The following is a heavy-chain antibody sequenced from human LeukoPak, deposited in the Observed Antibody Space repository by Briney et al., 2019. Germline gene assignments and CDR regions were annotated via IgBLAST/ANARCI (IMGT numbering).Heavy chain of an antibody. D-gene: IGHD3-22*01. Sequence: SETLSLTCTVSGGSISSYYWSWIRQPPGKGLEWIGYIYYSGSTNYNPSLKSRVTISVDTSKNQFSLKLSSVTAADTAVYYCARDVYYASRKPYYYMDVWGKGTTVTVSS. CDR1: GGSISSYY. CDR2: IYYSGST. V-gene: IGHV4-59*12. J-gene: IGHJ6*03. CDR3: ARDVYYASRKPYYYMDV.